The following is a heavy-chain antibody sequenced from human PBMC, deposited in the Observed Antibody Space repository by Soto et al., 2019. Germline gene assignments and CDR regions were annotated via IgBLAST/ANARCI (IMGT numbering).Heavy chain of an antibody. D-gene: IGHD4-17*01. CDR2: VYYSGTT. Sequence: PXGTLSLTCSVSGGSVSDKTYYWSWIRQPPGKRLEWIGYVYYSGTTNYNPSLKSRVTISVDLSKNRFSLRLGSVTTADTALYYCARTTAVPNTLRSRYFFDYWGQGTLVTVSS. J-gene: IGHJ4*02. CDR3: ARTTAVPNTLRSRYFFDY. V-gene: IGHV4-61*01. CDR1: GGSVSDKTYY.